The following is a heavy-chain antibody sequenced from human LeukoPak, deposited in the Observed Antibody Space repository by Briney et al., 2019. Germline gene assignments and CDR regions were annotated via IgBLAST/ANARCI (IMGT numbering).Heavy chain of an antibody. J-gene: IGHJ6*03. V-gene: IGHV3-43*01. CDR3: ARDPIENYYMDV. CDR2: ISWDGGST. CDR1: GFTFDDYT. D-gene: IGHD2-15*01. Sequence: GGSLRLSCAASGFTFDDYTMHWVRQAPGKGLEWVSLISWDGGSTYYADSVKGRFTISRDNSKNTLYLQMNSLRAEDTAVYYCARDPIENYYMDVWGKGTTVTVSS.